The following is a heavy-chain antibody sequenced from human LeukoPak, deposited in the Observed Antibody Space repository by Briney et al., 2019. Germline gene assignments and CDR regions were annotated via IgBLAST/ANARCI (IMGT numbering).Heavy chain of an antibody. J-gene: IGHJ4*02. V-gene: IGHV1-69*04. CDR3: AREALGAARVLVPYDY. D-gene: IGHD6-6*01. CDR1: GGTFSSYA. CDR2: VIPILGIA. Sequence: SVTLSRKSSGGTFSSYAISWVRQAPGQGLERVGRVIPILGIATYAQKFHGRVTITTDKSTSTDYMELSSLRSEDTAVYYCAREALGAARVLVPYDYWGQGTLVTVSS.